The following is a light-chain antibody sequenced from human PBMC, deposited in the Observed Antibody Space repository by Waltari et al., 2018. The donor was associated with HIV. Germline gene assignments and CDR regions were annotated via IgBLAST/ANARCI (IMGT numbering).Light chain of an antibody. CDR3: SSYSTLKTIL. Sequence: QSALTQPASVSGSPGQSVTISCTGGNTDIGAFDLVSWYQQRSGEAPPLIIFRVHSRPSGFSSRFSGFKSGHTASLTISGLHDGDEAYYFCSSYSTLKTILFGGGTKLTV. V-gene: IGLV2-14*03. CDR1: NTDIGAFDL. J-gene: IGLJ3*02. CDR2: RVH.